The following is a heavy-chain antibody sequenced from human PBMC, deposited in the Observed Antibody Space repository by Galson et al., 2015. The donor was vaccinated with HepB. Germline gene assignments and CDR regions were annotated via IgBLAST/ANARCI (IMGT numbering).Heavy chain of an antibody. J-gene: IGHJ6*02. Sequence: SLRLSCAASGFTFSTHAMRWVRQAPGKGLEWVSTISGTNGRSTYYADSVKGRFIISRDNSKNTLYLQMNSLRAEDTAVYYCARKHYPLGLTDYFGMDVWGQGTTVTVSS. D-gene: IGHD1-7*01. CDR3: ARKHYPLGLTDYFGMDV. V-gene: IGHV3-23*01. CDR2: ISGTNGRST. CDR1: GFTFSTHA.